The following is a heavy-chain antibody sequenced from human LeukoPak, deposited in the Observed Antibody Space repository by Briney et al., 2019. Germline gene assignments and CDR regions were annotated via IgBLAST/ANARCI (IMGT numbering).Heavy chain of an antibody. Sequence: SETLSLTCGVSGGSITSTNWWSWVRQPPGQGLEWIGEVSLSGLTNYNPSLSSRVIMVLDTSKNHLSLHLTSVTAADTAVYYCSRENGAFSPFGYWGQGYLVTVLS. D-gene: IGHD2-8*01. V-gene: IGHV4-4*02. CDR3: SRENGAFSPFGY. CDR1: GGSITSTNW. J-gene: IGHJ4*02. CDR2: VSLSGLT.